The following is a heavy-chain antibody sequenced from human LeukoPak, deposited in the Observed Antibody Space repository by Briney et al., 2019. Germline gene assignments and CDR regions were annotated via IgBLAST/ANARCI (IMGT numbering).Heavy chain of an antibody. CDR3: ARSHSIYGDYAI. V-gene: IGHV3-53*01. J-gene: IGHJ3*02. Sequence: GGSLRLSCAASGFTVSTTYMTWVRQALGKGLEWVSVIYSGGSTYYADSVKGRFTISRDNSKNTLYLQMNSLRAEDTAVYYCARSHSIYGDYAIWGQGTMVTVSS. CDR1: GFTVSTTY. CDR2: IYSGGST. D-gene: IGHD4-17*01.